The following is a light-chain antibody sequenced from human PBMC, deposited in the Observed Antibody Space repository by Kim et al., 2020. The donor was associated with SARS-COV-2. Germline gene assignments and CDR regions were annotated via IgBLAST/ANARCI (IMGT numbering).Light chain of an antibody. V-gene: IGKV1-39*01. CDR2: VAS. J-gene: IGKJ4*01. CDR3: QQSFNTPLT. CDR1: QSINSY. Sequence: DIQMTQSPSSLSASVGDRVTITCRASQSINSYLNWYQQKPGKAPNLVIYVASNLQSGVPSRFSGSGSGTDFTLTISSLQPEDFATYYCQQSFNTPLTFGGGTKV.